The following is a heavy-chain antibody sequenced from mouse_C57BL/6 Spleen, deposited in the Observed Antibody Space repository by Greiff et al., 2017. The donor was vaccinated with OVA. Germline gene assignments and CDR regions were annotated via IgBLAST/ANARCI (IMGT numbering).Heavy chain of an antibody. D-gene: IGHD1-1*01. CDR2: IDPSDSYT. CDR3: ARGTTVAPFAY. J-gene: IGHJ3*01. V-gene: IGHV1-59*01. CDR1: GYTFTSHW. Sequence: QVQLQQPGAELVRPGTSVKLSCKASGYTFTSHWMHWVKQRPGQGLEWIGVIDPSDSYTNYNQKFKGKATLTVDTSSSTAYMQLSSLTSEDSAVYYCARGTTVAPFAYWGQGTLVTVSA.